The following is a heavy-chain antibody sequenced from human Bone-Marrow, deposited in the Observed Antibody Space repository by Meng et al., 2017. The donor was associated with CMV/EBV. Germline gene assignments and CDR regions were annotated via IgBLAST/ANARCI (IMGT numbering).Heavy chain of an antibody. CDR1: GYTFTSYG. V-gene: IGHV1-18*01. Sequence: ASVKVSCKASGYTFTSYGISWVRQAPGQGLEWMGWISAYNGNTNYAQKLQGRVTMTTDTSTSTAYMELSSLRSEDTAVYYCARVSVLMVYARLDYWGQGTLVTVSS. D-gene: IGHD2-8*01. J-gene: IGHJ4*02. CDR2: ISAYNGNT. CDR3: ARVSVLMVYARLDY.